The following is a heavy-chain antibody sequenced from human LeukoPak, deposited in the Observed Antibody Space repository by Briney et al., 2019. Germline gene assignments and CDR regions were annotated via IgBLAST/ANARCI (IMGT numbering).Heavy chain of an antibody. D-gene: IGHD1-26*01. CDR3: ARCIVTSNGNDGNWFDP. CDR2: ISAYNGNT. J-gene: IGHJ5*02. CDR1: GYTFTSYG. Sequence: ASVKVSCKASGYTFTSYGISWVRQAPGQGLEWMGWISAYNGNTNYAQKLQDRVTMTTDTSTSTAYMELRSLRSDDTAVYYCARCIVTSNGNDGNWFDPWGQGTLVTVSS. V-gene: IGHV1-18*01.